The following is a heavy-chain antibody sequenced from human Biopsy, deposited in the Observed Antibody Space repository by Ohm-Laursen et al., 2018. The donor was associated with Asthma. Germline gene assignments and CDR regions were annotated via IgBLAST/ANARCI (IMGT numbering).Heavy chain of an antibody. CDR3: AKITTDRQKANNWFDP. J-gene: IGHJ5*02. Sequence: SLRLSCAAPGFTFSHYNMNWVRQAPGKGLEWVSSITDTSRYIKYADSVKGRFTVSRDSSRNTLYLQLSTLRVEDTAVYFCAKITTDRQKANNWFDPWGQGTLVTVSS. V-gene: IGHV3-21*04. CDR2: ITDTSRYI. D-gene: IGHD3-22*01. CDR1: GFTFSHYN.